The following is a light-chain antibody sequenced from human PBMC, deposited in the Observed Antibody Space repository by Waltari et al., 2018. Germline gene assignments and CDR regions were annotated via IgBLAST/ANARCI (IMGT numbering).Light chain of an antibody. J-gene: IGLJ2*01. CDR3: AAWDDSLNAVK. Sequence: QSVLTQPPSASGTPGQRVIISCSGSRSNIGSHSVKWYQQFPGTAPKLIIYSNNDRPSGVPERFSGSKSGTSASLAISGLQSEDEADYYCAAWDDSLNAVKFGGGTKLTVL. CDR2: SNN. V-gene: IGLV1-44*01. CDR1: RSNIGSHS.